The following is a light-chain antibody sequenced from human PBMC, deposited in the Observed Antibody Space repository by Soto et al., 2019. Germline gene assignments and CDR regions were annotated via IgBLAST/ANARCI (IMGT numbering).Light chain of an antibody. CDR1: SSNIGNNY. CDR2: DNN. CDR3: GTWDSSLSAVV. J-gene: IGLJ2*01. V-gene: IGLV1-51*01. Sequence: QSVLTQPPSVSAAPGQKVTISCSGSSSNIGNNYVSWYQQLPGTAPKLLIYDNNKRPSGIPDRFSGSQSGTSATLGITGLQTGDEADYYCGTWDSSLSAVVFGGGTKLTAL.